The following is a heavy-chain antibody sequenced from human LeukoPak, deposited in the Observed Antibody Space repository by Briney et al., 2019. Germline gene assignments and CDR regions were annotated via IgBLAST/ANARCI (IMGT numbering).Heavy chain of an antibody. CDR1: GYTFTTYG. CDR3: ARGGDIVLVPAAFDY. CDR2: ISVYNGNV. D-gene: IGHD2-2*01. Sequence: ASVKVSCKASGYTFTTYGISWVRQAPGQGLEWMGWISVYNGNVNYAQKLQGRVTMTTDTSTSTAYMELRSLRSDDTAVYYCARGGDIVLVPAAFDYWGQGTLVTVSS. V-gene: IGHV1-18*01. J-gene: IGHJ4*02.